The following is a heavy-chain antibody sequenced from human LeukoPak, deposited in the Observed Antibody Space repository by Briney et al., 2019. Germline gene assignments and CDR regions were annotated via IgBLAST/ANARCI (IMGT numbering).Heavy chain of an antibody. CDR3: AGYSSSWLPAAYFDY. CDR1: GGSFSGYY. J-gene: IGHJ4*02. D-gene: IGHD6-13*01. Sequence: SETLSLTCAVYGGSFSGYYWSWIRQPPGKGLEWIREINHSGSTNYNPSLKSRVTISVDTSKNQFSLKLSSVTAADTAVYYCAGYSSSWLPAAYFDYWGQGTLVTVSS. CDR2: INHSGST. V-gene: IGHV4-34*01.